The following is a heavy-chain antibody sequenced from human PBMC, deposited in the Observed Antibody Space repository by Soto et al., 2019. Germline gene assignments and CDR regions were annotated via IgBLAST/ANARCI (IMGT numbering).Heavy chain of an antibody. CDR2: TYYRSKWYN. J-gene: IGHJ6*03. Sequence: SQTLSLTCAISGDSVSSNSAAWTWIRQSPSRGLEWLGRTYYRSKWYNDYAVSVKSRITINPDTSKNQFSLQLNSVTPEDTAVYYCARAGDFWSGYYNYYMDVWGKGTTVTVSS. CDR1: GDSVSSNSAA. D-gene: IGHD3-3*01. V-gene: IGHV6-1*01. CDR3: ARAGDFWSGYYNYYMDV.